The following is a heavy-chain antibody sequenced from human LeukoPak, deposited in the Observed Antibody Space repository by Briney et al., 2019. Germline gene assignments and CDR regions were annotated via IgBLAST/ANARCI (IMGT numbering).Heavy chain of an antibody. Sequence: GGSLRLSCAASGFTFSNYWMTWVRQAPGKGLEWVANINRDGSERYYVDSVKGRFTISRDNAKNSLYLQMNSLRAEDTAVYYCARADDSSGYYDYDYWGQGTLVTVSS. CDR2: INRDGSER. CDR1: GFTFSNYW. D-gene: IGHD3-22*01. J-gene: IGHJ4*02. V-gene: IGHV3-7*01. CDR3: ARADDSSGYYDYDY.